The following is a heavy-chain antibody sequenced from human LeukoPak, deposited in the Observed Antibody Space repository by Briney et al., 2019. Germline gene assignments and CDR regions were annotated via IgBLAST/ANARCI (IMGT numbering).Heavy chain of an antibody. V-gene: IGHV3-30*02. Sequence: GGSLRLSCAASGFTFSPYGMHWVRQAPGKRLEWVAFTRYDGSHKYYADSVKGRFTISRDNSKNTLYLQMNSLRAEDTAVYYCAKDGTHDAFDIWGQGTMVTVSS. J-gene: IGHJ3*02. CDR1: GFTFSPYG. CDR2: TRYDGSHK. CDR3: AKDGTHDAFDI.